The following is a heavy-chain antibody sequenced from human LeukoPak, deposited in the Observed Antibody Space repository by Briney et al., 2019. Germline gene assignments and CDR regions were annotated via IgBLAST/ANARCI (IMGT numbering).Heavy chain of an antibody. CDR1: GGSFSGYY. CDR2: INHSGST. V-gene: IGHV4-34*01. CDR3: ARGGHLYSSSWNWFDP. Sequence: PSETLSLTCAVYGGSFSGYYRSWIRQPPGKGLEWIGEINHSGSTNYNPSLRSRVTISVDTSKNQFSLKLSSVTAADTAVYYCARGGHLYSSSWNWFDPWGQGTLVTVSS. J-gene: IGHJ5*02. D-gene: IGHD6-13*01.